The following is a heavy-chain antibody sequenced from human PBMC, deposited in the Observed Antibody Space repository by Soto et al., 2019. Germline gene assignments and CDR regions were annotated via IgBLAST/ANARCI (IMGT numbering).Heavy chain of an antibody. J-gene: IGHJ5*02. Sequence: LCGGSFSYGGYYWTWIRQHPVKGLEWIGYIDYTGRTYYNPSLKSRVTISIDTSKNQFFLKLTSVTAADTAVYFCARGGPVVAATHHGFDPWGQGTLVTVSS. CDR2: IDYTGRT. CDR3: ARGGPVVAATHHGFDP. D-gene: IGHD2-15*01. CDR1: GGSFSYGGYY. V-gene: IGHV4-31*02.